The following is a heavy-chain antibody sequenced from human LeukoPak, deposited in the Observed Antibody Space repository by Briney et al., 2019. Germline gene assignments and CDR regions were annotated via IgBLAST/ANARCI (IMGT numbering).Heavy chain of an antibody. CDR3: ARDWCSSTSCYDAFDI. CDR2: IYYSGST. CDR1: GGSISSGTYY. Sequence: PSETLSLTCTVSGGSISSGTYYWSWIRQHPGKGLEWIGYIYYSGSTYYNPSLKSRVTISVDTPKNQFYLKLSSVTAADTAVYYCARDWCSSTSCYDAFDIWGQGTMVTVSS. J-gene: IGHJ3*02. V-gene: IGHV4-31*03. D-gene: IGHD2-2*01.